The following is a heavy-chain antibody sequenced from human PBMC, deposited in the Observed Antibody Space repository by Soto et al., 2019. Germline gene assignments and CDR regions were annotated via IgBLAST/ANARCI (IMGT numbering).Heavy chain of an antibody. J-gene: IGHJ6*03. CDR3: ADSGSYMDV. CDR1: GFTFSSYW. D-gene: IGHD5-12*01. CDR2: IKEDGSEK. V-gene: IGHV3-7*01. Sequence: EVQLVESGGGLVQPGGSLRLSCAASGFTFSSYWMTWVRQAPGKGLEWVANIKEDGSEKYYVDSVKGRFTISRDNAKNSVYLQMNGLRAEDTAVYYCADSGSYMDVWGKGTTVTVSS.